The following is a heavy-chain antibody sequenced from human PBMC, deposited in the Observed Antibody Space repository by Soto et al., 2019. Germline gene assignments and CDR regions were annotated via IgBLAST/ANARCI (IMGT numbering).Heavy chain of an antibody. CDR1: GFTFSSYG. CDR3: AKLHYDSSGYQSDY. J-gene: IGHJ4*02. V-gene: IGHV3-30*18. D-gene: IGHD3-22*01. Sequence: GGSLRLSCAASGFTFSSYGMHWVRQAPGKGLEWVAVISYDGSNKYYADSVKGRFTISRDNSKNTLYLQMNSLRAEDTAAYYCAKLHYDSSGYQSDYWGQGTLVTVS. CDR2: ISYDGSNK.